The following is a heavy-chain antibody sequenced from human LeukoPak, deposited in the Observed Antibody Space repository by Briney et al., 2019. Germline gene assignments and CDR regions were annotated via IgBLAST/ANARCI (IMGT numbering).Heavy chain of an antibody. D-gene: IGHD3-10*01. CDR3: ARGIAYYYGSGLRYYYMDV. CDR1: GGSFSGYY. CDR2: INHSGST. V-gene: IGHV4-34*01. Sequence: PSETLSLTCAVYGGSFSGYYWSWIRQPPGKGLEWIGEINHSGSTNYNPSLKSRVTISVDTPKNQFSLKLSSVTAADTAVYYCARGIAYYYGSGLRYYYMDVWGKGTTVTVSS. J-gene: IGHJ6*03.